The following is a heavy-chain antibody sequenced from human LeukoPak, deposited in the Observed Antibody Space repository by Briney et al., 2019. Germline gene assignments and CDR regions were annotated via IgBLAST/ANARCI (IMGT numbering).Heavy chain of an antibody. CDR1: GFTFSSYA. J-gene: IGHJ5*02. Sequence: GGSLRLSCAASGFTFSSYAMHWVRQAPGKGLEWVAVMSYDGSNKYYADSVKGRFTISRDNSKNTLYLQMNSLRAEDTAVYYCARDPYSSSPNWFDPWGQGTLVTVSS. V-gene: IGHV3-30-3*01. CDR2: MSYDGSNK. D-gene: IGHD6-13*01. CDR3: ARDPYSSSPNWFDP.